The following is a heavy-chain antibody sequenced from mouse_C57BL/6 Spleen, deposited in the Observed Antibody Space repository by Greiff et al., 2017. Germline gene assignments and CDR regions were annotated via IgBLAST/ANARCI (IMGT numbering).Heavy chain of an antibody. J-gene: IGHJ1*03. CDR1: GYSFTGYY. Sequence: VQLKQSGPELVKPGASVKISCKASGYSFTGYYMNWVKQSPEKSLEWIGEINPSTGGTTYNQKFKAKATLTVDKSSSTAYMQLKSLTSEDSAVYYCARSAGRDWYFDVWGTGTTVTVSS. V-gene: IGHV1-42*01. CDR3: ARSAGRDWYFDV. D-gene: IGHD1-1*01. CDR2: INPSTGGT.